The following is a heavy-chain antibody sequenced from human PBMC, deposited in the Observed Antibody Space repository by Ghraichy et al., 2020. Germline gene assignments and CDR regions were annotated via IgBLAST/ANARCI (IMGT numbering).Heavy chain of an antibody. J-gene: IGHJ6*02. Sequence: GGSLRLSCAASGFTFNTYSMHWVRQAPGKGLEWVAVISYDGIAKYYPDSVKGRFTISRDNSKNALFLQMNSMRVEDTAVYYCARDIKSSFWSYYYYAMDVRGQGTTVTVSS. CDR3: ARDIKSSFWSYYYYAMDV. D-gene: IGHD6-13*01. V-gene: IGHV3-30-3*01. CDR1: GFTFNTYS. CDR2: ISYDGIAK.